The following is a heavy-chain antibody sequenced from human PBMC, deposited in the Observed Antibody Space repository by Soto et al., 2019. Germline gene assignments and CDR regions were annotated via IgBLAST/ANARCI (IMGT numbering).Heavy chain of an antibody. V-gene: IGHV4-39*01. CDR3: ASPKIAFYNWFDP. J-gene: IGHJ5*02. D-gene: IGHD3-3*02. CDR1: GGSLRSSSYY. Sequence: SEXLSLTCTVSGGSLRSSSYYWGWIRQPPGKGLEWIGSIYYSGTTYYNPSLKSRVTISVDTSKNQFSLNLSSVTAADTAVYYCASPKIAFYNWFDPWGQGTLVTVSS. CDR2: IYYSGTT.